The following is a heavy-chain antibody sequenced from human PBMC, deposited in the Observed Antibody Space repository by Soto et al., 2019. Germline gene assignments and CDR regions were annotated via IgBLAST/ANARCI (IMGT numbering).Heavy chain of an antibody. D-gene: IGHD3-22*01. J-gene: IGHJ6*02. CDR2: IYPGDSDT. Sequence: XDSLKVAWKCSGNSFTNYLIGLVLQMPGRGLEWMGIIYPGDSDTRHSPSFQGQVTISADKAISTAYLQWSSLKASDTAMYYCARLRRGYYDSSANYYYYGMDVCGQRTTVTVSS. CDR3: ARLRRGYYDSSANYYYYGMDV. CDR1: GNSFTNYL. V-gene: IGHV5-51*01.